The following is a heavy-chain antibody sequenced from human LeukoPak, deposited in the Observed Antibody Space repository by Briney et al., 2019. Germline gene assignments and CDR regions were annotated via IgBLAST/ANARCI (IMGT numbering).Heavy chain of an antibody. CDR2: IGTNNENT. D-gene: IGHD4-17*01. CDR1: GYTFAIFG. V-gene: IGHV1-18*01. CDR3: ARAGATVTKFYDY. Sequence: GASVKVSCKASGYTFAIFGVTWVRQAPGQGLEWMGWIGTNNENTNYAQKSQGRVTMTTDTSTSTVYMELRSLRSDDTAVYYCARAGATVTKFYDYWGQGTLVSVSS. J-gene: IGHJ4*02.